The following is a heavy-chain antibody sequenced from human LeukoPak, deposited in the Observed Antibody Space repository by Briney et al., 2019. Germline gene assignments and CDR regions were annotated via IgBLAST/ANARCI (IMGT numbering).Heavy chain of an antibody. V-gene: IGHV3-7*01. Sequence: GGSLRLSCAASGFTISSYWMSWVRQAPGKGLEWVANIKQDGSEKYYVDSVKGRFTISRDNAKNSLYLQMNSLRAEDTAVYFCTRVHSSSWAFDYWGQGTLVTVSS. CDR2: IKQDGSEK. CDR3: TRVHSSSWAFDY. D-gene: IGHD6-13*01. CDR1: GFTISSYW. J-gene: IGHJ4*02.